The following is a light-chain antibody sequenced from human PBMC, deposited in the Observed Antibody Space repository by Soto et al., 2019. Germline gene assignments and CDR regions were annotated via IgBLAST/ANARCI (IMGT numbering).Light chain of an antibody. CDR1: QSISNY. V-gene: IGKV1-39*01. Sequence: DIQMTQSPSSLSASVGDRVTITCRASQSISNYLNWYQQNPGKAPKPLIYGASILQTGVPSRFSGSGSGTDFTLTISSLQPEDFATYYCQQSYSSPPYTFGQGTKLEIK. CDR2: GAS. CDR3: QQSYSSPPYT. J-gene: IGKJ2*01.